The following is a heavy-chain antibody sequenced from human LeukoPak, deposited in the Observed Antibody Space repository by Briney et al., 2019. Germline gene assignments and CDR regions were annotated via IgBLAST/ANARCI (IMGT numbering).Heavy chain of an antibody. V-gene: IGHV1-8*01. D-gene: IGHD3-10*01. Sequence: GASVKVSCKASGYTFTSYDINWMRQATGQGLEWMGWMNPNSGNTGYAQKFQGRVTMTRNTSISTAYMELSSLRSKDTAVYYCARSGRLLLWFGELLSGAPYFDYWGQGTLVTVSS. J-gene: IGHJ4*02. CDR2: MNPNSGNT. CDR3: ARSGRLLLWFGELLSGAPYFDY. CDR1: GYTFTSYD.